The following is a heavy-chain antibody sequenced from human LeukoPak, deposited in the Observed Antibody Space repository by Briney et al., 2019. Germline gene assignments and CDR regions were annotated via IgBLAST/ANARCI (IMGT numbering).Heavy chain of an antibody. V-gene: IGHV1-46*01. J-gene: IGHJ3*02. D-gene: IGHD1-26*01. Sequence: ASVKVSCKASGYTFTGYYMHWVRQAPGQGLEWMGIINPSGGSTSYAQKFQGRVTMTRDMSTSTVYMELSSLRSEDTAVYYCARAALKVGASAAFDIWGQGTMVTVSS. CDR2: INPSGGST. CDR3: ARAALKVGASAAFDI. CDR1: GYTFTGYY.